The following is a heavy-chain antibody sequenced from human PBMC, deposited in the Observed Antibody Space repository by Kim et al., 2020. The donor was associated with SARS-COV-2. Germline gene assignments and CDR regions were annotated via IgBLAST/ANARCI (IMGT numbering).Heavy chain of an antibody. CDR1: GGSISSDTFC. Sequence: SETLSLTCTVSGGSISSDTFCWGWIRQPLGKGLEWIGSIYNSGNTNYNPSLRSRVTISMDTTTNQFSLMLTSVTAADTALYYCARHYYAGSRSYRGFDPWGQGSLVTVSS. CDR3: ARHYYAGSRSYRGFDP. D-gene: IGHD3-10*01. V-gene: IGHV4-39*01. CDR2: IYNSGNT. J-gene: IGHJ5*02.